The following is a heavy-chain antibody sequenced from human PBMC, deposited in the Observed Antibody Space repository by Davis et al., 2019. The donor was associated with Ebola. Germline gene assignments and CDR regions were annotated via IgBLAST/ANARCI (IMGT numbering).Heavy chain of an antibody. Sequence: SCIVSDTSLRGESYYWSWIRQPAGKGLEWIGQSYPSGGTNYNPSLKSRVTISVDTSKNQFSLKLTFVTAADTAVYYCATNTTSAGFDHWGQGTQVSVSS. CDR1: DTSLRGESYY. V-gene: IGHV4-61*09. D-gene: IGHD1-14*01. CDR3: ATNTTSAGFDH. CDR2: SYPSGGT. J-gene: IGHJ5*02.